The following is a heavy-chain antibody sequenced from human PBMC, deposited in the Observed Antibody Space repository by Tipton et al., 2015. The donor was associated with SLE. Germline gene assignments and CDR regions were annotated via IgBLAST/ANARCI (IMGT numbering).Heavy chain of an antibody. CDR1: GGSISSYY. D-gene: IGHD3-22*01. V-gene: IGHV4-59*01. CDR3: ASSVDYYDSSHDAFDI. J-gene: IGHJ3*02. CDR2: IYYSGST. Sequence: TLSLTCTVSGGSISSYYWCWIRQPPGKGLEWIGYIYYSGSTNYNPSLKSRVTISVDTSKNQFSLKLSSVTAADTAVYYCASSVDYYDSSHDAFDIWGQGTMVTVSS.